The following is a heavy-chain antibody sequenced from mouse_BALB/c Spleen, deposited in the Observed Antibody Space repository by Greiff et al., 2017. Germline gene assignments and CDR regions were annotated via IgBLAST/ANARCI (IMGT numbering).Heavy chain of an antibody. CDR2: INPSNGGT. CDR3: TRGDYLNYAMDY. Sequence: QVQLQQSGAELVKPGASVKLSCKASGYTFTSYYMYWVKQRPGQGLEWIGEINPSNGGTNFNEKFKSKATLTVDKSSSTAYMQLSSLTSEDSAVYYCTRGDYLNYAMDYWGQGTSVTVSS. V-gene: IGHV1S81*02. CDR1: GYTFTSYY. J-gene: IGHJ4*01. D-gene: IGHD2-13*01.